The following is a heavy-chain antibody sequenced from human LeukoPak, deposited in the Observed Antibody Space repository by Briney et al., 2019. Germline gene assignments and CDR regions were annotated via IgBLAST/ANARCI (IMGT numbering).Heavy chain of an antibody. Sequence: GASVKVSCKASGYTFTGYYMHWVRQAPGQGLEWMGRINPNSGGTNYAQKFQGRVTMTRDTSISAAYMELSRLRSDDTAVYYCARVWYSSGWTFDYWGQGTLVTVSS. V-gene: IGHV1-2*06. J-gene: IGHJ4*02. D-gene: IGHD6-19*01. CDR3: ARVWYSSGWTFDY. CDR2: INPNSGGT. CDR1: GYTFTGYY.